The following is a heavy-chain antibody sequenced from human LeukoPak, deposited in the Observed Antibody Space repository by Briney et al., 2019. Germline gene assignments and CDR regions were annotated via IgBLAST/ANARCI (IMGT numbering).Heavy chain of an antibody. D-gene: IGHD1-1*01. V-gene: IGHV4-4*09. CDR3: ARLIRNWNDHFDP. CDR2: IQLSGNT. J-gene: IGHJ5*02. CDR1: GDSFSSFF. Sequence: SETLSLTCTVSGDSFSSFFWSWIRQPAGKGLEWIGYIQLSGNTNYNPALKSRVSISLDTSKNQFSLHLRSVTAADTAVYYCARLIRNWNDHFDPWGQGTLVTVFS.